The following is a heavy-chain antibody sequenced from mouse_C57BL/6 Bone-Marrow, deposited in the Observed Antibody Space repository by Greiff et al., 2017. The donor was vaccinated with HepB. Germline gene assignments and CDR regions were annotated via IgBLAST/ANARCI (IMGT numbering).Heavy chain of an antibody. V-gene: IGHV5-9*01. CDR3: ARPDYDGSSYVASWFAY. CDR2: ISGGGGNT. D-gene: IGHD1-1*01. J-gene: IGHJ3*01. Sequence: EVKLVESGGGLVKPGGSLKLSCAASGFTFSSYTMSWVRQTPEKRLEWVATISGGGGNTYYPDSVKGRFTISRDNAKNTLYLQMSSLRSEDTALYYCARPDYDGSSYVASWFAYWGQGTLVTVSA. CDR1: GFTFSSYT.